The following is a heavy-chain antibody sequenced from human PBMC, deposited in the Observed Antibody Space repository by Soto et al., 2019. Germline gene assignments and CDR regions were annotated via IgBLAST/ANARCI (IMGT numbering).Heavy chain of an antibody. CDR3: ARAPVFWSGYYGFDP. CDR2: IYYSGST. CDR1: GGSISSYY. J-gene: IGHJ5*02. Sequence: SETLSLTCTVSGGSISSYYWSWIRQHPGKGLEWIGYIYYSGSTNYNPSLKSRVTISVDTSKNQFSLKLSSVTAADTAVYYCARAPVFWSGYYGFDPWGQGTLVTVSS. D-gene: IGHD3-3*01. V-gene: IGHV4-59*01.